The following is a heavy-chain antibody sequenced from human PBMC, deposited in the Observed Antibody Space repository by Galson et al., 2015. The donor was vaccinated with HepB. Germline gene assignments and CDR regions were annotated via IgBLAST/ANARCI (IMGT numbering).Heavy chain of an antibody. CDR1: YTFTSYG. J-gene: IGHJ6*02. CDR3: ARDSYYDSSGYSKYGMDV. D-gene: IGHD3-22*01. V-gene: IGHV1-18*01. Sequence: YTFTSYGISWVRQAPGQGLEWMGWISAYNGNTNYAQKLQGRVTMTTDTSTSTAYMELRSLRSDDTAVYYCARDSYYDSSGYSKYGMDVLGQGTTVTGSS. CDR2: ISAYNGNT.